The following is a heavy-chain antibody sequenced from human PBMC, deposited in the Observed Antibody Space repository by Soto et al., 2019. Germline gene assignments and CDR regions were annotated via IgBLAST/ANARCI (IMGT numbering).Heavy chain of an antibody. D-gene: IGHD2-8*02. Sequence: TLCVTCTVAGGSSSGGDGYWSWIRQPPGKGLEWIGYIYYSGSTYYNPSLKSRVTISVDTSKNQFSLKLSSVTAADTAVYYCARVTGWFDPWGQAILVTV. CDR2: IYYSGST. V-gene: IGHV4-30-4*01. CDR3: ARVTGWFDP. CDR1: GGSSSGGDGY. J-gene: IGHJ5*02.